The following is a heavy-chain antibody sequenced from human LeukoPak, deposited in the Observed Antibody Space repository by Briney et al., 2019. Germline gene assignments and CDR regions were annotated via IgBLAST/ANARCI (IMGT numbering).Heavy chain of an antibody. D-gene: IGHD2-2*02. V-gene: IGHV3-48*03. J-gene: IGHJ4*02. Sequence: GGSLRLCCAASGFTFSSYEMNWVRQAAGKGLEWVSYISSSGSTIYYADSVKGRFTISRDNAKNSLYLQMNSLRAEDTAVYYCARDHCSSTSCYTDYWGQGTLVTVSS. CDR1: GFTFSSYE. CDR3: ARDHCSSTSCYTDY. CDR2: ISSSGSTI.